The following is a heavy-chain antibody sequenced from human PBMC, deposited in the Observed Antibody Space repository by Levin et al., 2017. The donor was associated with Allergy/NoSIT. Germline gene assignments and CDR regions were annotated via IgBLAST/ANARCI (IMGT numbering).Heavy chain of an antibody. J-gene: IGHJ4*02. Sequence: PGESLKISCAASGFTFSSYAMSWVRQAPGKGLEWVSAISGSDGSTYYADSVKGRFTISRDNSKNTLYLQMNSLRAEDTAVYYCAPHAVMGASFFDYWGQGTLVTVSS. V-gene: IGHV3-23*01. CDR2: ISGSDGST. CDR3: APHAVMGASFFDY. D-gene: IGHD1-26*01. CDR1: GFTFSSYA.